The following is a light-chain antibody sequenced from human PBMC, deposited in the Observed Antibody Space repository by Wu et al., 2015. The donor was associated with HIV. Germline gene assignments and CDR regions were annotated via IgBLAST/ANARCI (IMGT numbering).Light chain of an antibody. CDR2: GAS. CDR3: QQYGSSVGT. Sequence: EIVMTQSPATLSVSPGERATLSCKASQSVSSNLAWYQQKPGQAPRLLIYGASTRATGIPARFSGSGSGTEFTLTISGLEPEDFAVYYCQQYGSSVGTFGPGTKLEIK. J-gene: IGKJ3*01. CDR1: QSVSSN. V-gene: IGKV3-15*01.